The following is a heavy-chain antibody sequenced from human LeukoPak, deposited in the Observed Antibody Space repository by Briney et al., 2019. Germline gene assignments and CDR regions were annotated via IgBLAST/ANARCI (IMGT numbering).Heavy chain of an antibody. Sequence: PGGSLRLSCAASGFNFDDYVMSWVRQAPGKGLEWVSGINWNGGSRGYADSVKGRFTISRDNAKNSLYLQMNSLRAEDTAVYYCATGSGWYGLGPMMFDPWGQGTLVTVSS. J-gene: IGHJ5*02. D-gene: IGHD6-19*01. CDR3: ATGSGWYGLGPMMFDP. CDR1: GFNFDDYV. V-gene: IGHV3-20*04. CDR2: INWNGGSR.